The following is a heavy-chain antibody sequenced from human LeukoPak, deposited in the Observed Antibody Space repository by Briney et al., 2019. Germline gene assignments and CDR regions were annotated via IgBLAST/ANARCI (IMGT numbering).Heavy chain of an antibody. CDR3: ARDVPHNWFDT. V-gene: IGHV3-74*01. CDR1: GITFGNNW. Sequence: GGSLRPSCAASGITFGNNWMHWVRQGPGKGLVWISRINSDGGSAIYADSVKGRFTVSRDNAKNTLYLQMNSLRAEDTAVYYCARDVPHNWFDTWGQGTLVTVSS. J-gene: IGHJ5*02. CDR2: INSDGGSA.